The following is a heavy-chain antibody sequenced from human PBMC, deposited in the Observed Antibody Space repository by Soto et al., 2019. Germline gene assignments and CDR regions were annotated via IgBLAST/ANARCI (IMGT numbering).Heavy chain of an antibody. CDR1: GFTFTSSA. CDR2: IVVGSGNT. V-gene: IGHV1-58*02. J-gene: IGHJ3*02. CDR3: VAWASSITIFGVVSRYGDAFDI. D-gene: IGHD3-3*01. Sequence: SVKVSCKASGFTFTSSAMQWVRQARGQRLEWIGWIVVGSGNTNYAQKFQERVTITRDMSTSTAYMELSSLRSEDTAVYYCVAWASSITIFGVVSRYGDAFDIWGQGTMVTVSS.